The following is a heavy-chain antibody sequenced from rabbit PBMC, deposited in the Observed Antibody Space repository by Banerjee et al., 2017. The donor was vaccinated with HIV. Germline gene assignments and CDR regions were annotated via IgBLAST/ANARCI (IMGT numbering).Heavy chain of an antibody. CDR1: GFTLSTYW. CDR3: ARDASSSGYYHVFPL. D-gene: IGHD1-1*01. Sequence: QEQLVESGGGLVQPEGSLTLTCKASGFTLSTYWICWVRQAPGKGLELIACIGTTSGSTWYASWAKGRFTISKTSSTTVTLQMTSLTAADTATYFCARDASSSGYYHVFPLWGQGTLVTVS. CDR2: IGTTSGST. J-gene: IGHJ4*01. V-gene: IGHV1S45*01.